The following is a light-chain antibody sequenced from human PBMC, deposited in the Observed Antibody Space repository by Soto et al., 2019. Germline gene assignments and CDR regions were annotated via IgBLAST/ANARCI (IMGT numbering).Light chain of an antibody. CDR2: GAS. CDR1: QSIRYY. J-gene: IGKJ1*01. V-gene: IGKV1-5*01. Sequence: IQLTQSPPTLSAYVGDRVTITCRASQSIRYYLAWYQQMPGKAPNLLIYGASSLQGGVPSRFSGSGSGTEFTLTISSLQPDDFATYFCQHHNSYSQTFGQGTKVDIK. CDR3: QHHNSYSQT.